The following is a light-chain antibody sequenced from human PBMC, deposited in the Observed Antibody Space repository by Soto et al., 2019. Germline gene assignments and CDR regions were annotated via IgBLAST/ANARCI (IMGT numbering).Light chain of an antibody. J-gene: IGKJ5*01. V-gene: IGKV3-11*01. CDR1: QSVSSR. CDR3: QQRDYWQVT. Sequence: EIVLTQSPVTLSLSPCERAALSSRASQSVSSRLAWYQQKPGQAPRLLIYDVSNRATGIPARFSGSGSGTDFTLTISSLEPEDFAVYYCQQRDYWQVTFGQGTRLKIK. CDR2: DVS.